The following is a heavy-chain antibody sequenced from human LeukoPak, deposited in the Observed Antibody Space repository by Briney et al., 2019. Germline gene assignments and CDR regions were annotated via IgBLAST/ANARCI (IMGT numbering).Heavy chain of an antibody. Sequence: GGSLRLSCVASGFSFSGYAIHWVRQAPGKGLEWVALISYNGGRKDYADSVKGRFTISRDNSKNTLYLQMNSLRAEDTAVYYCARSSIAAAGKPFFDYWGQGTLVTVSS. CDR2: ISYNGGRK. CDR1: GFSFSGYA. CDR3: ARSSIAAAGKPFFDY. D-gene: IGHD6-13*01. J-gene: IGHJ4*02. V-gene: IGHV3-30*04.